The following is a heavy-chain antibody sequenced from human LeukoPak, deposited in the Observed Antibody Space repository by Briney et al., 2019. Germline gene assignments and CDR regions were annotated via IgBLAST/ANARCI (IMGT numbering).Heavy chain of an antibody. CDR3: ARVTRSGYCSSTSCYTDAFDI. CDR2: INPNSGGT. J-gene: IGHJ3*02. D-gene: IGHD2-2*02. Sequence: GASVKVSCKASGYTFTGYYMHWVRQAPGQGLEWMGWINPNSGGTNYAQKFQGRVTMTRDTSISTAYMELSRLRSDDTAVYYCARVTRSGYCSSTSCYTDAFDIWGQGTMVTVSS. CDR1: GYTFTGYY. V-gene: IGHV1-2*02.